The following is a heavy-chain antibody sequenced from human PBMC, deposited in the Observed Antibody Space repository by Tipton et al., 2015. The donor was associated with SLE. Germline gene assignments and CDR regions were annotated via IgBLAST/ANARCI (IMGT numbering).Heavy chain of an antibody. CDR3: ARDLLWFGERYYYGMDV. V-gene: IGHV4-39*07. D-gene: IGHD3-10*01. Sequence: TLSLTCTVSGGSISSHYWSWIRQPPGKGLEWIGSIYYSGSTYYNPSLKSRVTISVDTSKNQFSLKLSSVTAADTAVYYCARDLLWFGERYYYGMDVWGQGTTVTVSS. CDR2: IYYSGST. CDR1: GGSISSHY. J-gene: IGHJ6*02.